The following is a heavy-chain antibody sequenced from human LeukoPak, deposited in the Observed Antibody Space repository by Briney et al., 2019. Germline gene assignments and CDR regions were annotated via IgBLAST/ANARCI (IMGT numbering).Heavy chain of an antibody. CDR1: GYTFTGYY. J-gene: IGHJ4*02. V-gene: IGHV1-8*03. Sequence: ASVKVSCKASGYTFTGYYMHWVRQAPGQGLEWMGWINPNSGNTGYAQKFQGRVTITRNTSISTAYMELSSLRSEDTAVYYCARGWGIAAASEDYFDYWGQGTLVTVSS. CDR2: INPNSGNT. CDR3: ARGWGIAAASEDYFDY. D-gene: IGHD6-13*01.